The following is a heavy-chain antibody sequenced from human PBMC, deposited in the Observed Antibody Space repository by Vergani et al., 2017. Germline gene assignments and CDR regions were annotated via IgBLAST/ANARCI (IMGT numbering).Heavy chain of an antibody. CDR2: ISYDGSNK. D-gene: IGHD5-18*01. CDR3: ARDRLLIFELDY. V-gene: IGHV3-30*01. CDR1: GFTFSSYA. Sequence: QVQLVESGGGVVQPGRSLRLSCAASGFTFSSYAMHWVRQAPGKGLEWVAVISYDGSNKYYADSVKGRFTISRDNSKNTLYLQMNSLRAEDTAVYYCARDRLLIFELDYWGQGTLATVSS. J-gene: IGHJ4*02.